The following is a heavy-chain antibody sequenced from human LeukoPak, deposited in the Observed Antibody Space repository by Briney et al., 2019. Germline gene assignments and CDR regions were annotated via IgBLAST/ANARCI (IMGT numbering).Heavy chain of an antibody. CDR2: VYSSGTT. V-gene: IGHV4-4*07. D-gene: IGHD2-2*01. Sequence: SETLSLTCTVSGGSISSYYWSWIRQPAGEGLEWIGRVYSSGTTNYNPSLQSRVTMSVDSSKNQFSLKLNSVTAADTAVYYCARGRYCTTTSCTYWYLDLWGRGTLVTVSS. CDR3: ARGRYCTTTSCTYWYLDL. J-gene: IGHJ2*01. CDR1: GGSISSYY.